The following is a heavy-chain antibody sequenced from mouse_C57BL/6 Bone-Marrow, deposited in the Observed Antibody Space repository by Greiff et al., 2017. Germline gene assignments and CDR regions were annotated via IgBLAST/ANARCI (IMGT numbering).Heavy chain of an antibody. V-gene: IGHV10-3*01. Sequence: EVQRVESGGGLVQPKGSLKLSCAASGFTFNTYAMHWVRQAPGKGLEWVARIRSKSSNYATYYADSVKDRFTISRDDSQSMLYLQMNNLKTEDTAMYYCVRDYYGRETAWFAYWGQGTLVTVSA. CDR3: VRDYYGRETAWFAY. CDR2: IRSKSSNYAT. CDR1: GFTFNTYA. J-gene: IGHJ3*01. D-gene: IGHD1-1*01.